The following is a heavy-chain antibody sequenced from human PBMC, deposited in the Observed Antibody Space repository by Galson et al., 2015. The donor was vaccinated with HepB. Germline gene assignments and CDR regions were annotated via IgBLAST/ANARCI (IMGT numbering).Heavy chain of an antibody. D-gene: IGHD3-22*01. CDR1: GFTFSSYS. CDR3: AKDIGDSSGFDY. V-gene: IGHV3-43*01. CDR2: ISWDGGST. J-gene: IGHJ4*02. Sequence: SLRLSCAASGFTFSSYSMNWVRQAPGKGLEWVSLISWDGGSTYYADSVKGRFTISRDNSKNSLYLQMNSLRTEDTALYYCAKDIGDSSGFDYWGQGTLVTVSS.